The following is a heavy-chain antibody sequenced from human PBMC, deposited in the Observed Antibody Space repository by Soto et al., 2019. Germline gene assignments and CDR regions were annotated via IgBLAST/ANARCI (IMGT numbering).Heavy chain of an antibody. D-gene: IGHD4-4*01. CDR3: AKRRGDHSNYSWGIDV. J-gene: IGHJ6*02. Sequence: QVQLVESGGGVVQPGRSLRLSCAASGFTFNNYGMHWVRQAPGKGLVWVTVISYDGSHKYYADSVKGRFTISRDNSKNTLYLQMTSLRDEDTAVYYCAKRRGDHSNYSWGIDVWGQGTTVTVSS. CDR1: GFTFNNYG. V-gene: IGHV3-30*18. CDR2: ISYDGSHK.